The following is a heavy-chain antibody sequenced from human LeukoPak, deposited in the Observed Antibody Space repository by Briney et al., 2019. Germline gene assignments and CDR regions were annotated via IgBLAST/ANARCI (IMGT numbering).Heavy chain of an antibody. CDR1: GFKFDDYT. V-gene: IGHV3-43*01. Sequence: GGSLRLSCAASGFKFDDYTIHWVRLVPGRGLVWVSLISWDGSTTHYADSVKGRFTISRDNSKNSLYLQMNSLRTEDAALYYCAKEMGTIYLDHWGQGTRVTVSS. J-gene: IGHJ4*02. CDR3: AKEMGTIYLDH. D-gene: IGHD1/OR15-1a*01. CDR2: ISWDGSTT.